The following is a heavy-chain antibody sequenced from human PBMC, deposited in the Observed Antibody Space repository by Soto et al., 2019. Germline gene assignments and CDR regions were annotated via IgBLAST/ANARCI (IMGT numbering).Heavy chain of an antibody. D-gene: IGHD2-8*01. CDR1: GLTFSNAY. CDR3: TSDRPSRLRNPRV. V-gene: IGHV3-15*01. J-gene: IGHJ4*02. Sequence: LRLSCVGSGLTFSNAYMSWVRQAPGKGLEWVGRIKTNTDGGATEYAAPVKGRLTISRDDSKNTVYVQMNSLKTDDTGVYYCTSDRPSRLRNPRVWRKGPQVTVPS. CDR2: IKTNTDGGAT.